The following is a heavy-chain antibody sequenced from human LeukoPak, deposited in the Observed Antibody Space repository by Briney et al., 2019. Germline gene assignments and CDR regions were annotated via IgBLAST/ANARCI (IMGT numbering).Heavy chain of an antibody. CDR3: ARGGIPVYYYYMDV. CDR2: INPNSGGT. Sequence: ASVKVSCKASGYTFTGHFMHWVRQAPGQGLEWMGWINPNSGGTNCAQKFEGRVTMTRDTSISTAYMELSRLRSDDTAVYYCARGGIPVYYYYMDVWGKGTTVTISS. J-gene: IGHJ6*03. V-gene: IGHV1-2*02. CDR1: GYTFTGHF. D-gene: IGHD5-12*01.